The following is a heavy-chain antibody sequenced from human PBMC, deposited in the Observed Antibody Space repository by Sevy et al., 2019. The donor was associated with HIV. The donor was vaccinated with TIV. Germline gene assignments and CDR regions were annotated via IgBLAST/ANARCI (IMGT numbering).Heavy chain of an antibody. Sequence: GGSLRLSCAASGFNFDEYGMSWVRQAPGKGLEWVSGINWNGGTTAYADSLKGRFTISRDNARNSLYLQMNSLRADDTALYYCARDGMAVAGYYYYMDVWGKWTTVTVSS. D-gene: IGHD6-19*01. J-gene: IGHJ6*03. V-gene: IGHV3-20*04. CDR1: GFNFDEYG. CDR3: ARDGMAVAGYYYYMDV. CDR2: INWNGGTT.